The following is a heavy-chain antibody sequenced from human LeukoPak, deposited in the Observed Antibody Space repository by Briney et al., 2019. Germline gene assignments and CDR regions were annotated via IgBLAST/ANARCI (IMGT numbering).Heavy chain of an antibody. Sequence: GGSLRLSCAASGLSFSSYTTMWVRQAPGKGLELISYISSKSRTVYYADSVKGRFTISRDNAKNSLFLQMNSLRVEDTAVYYCASGYCSTASCFYWGQGTLVTVSS. D-gene: IGHD2-2*01. CDR2: ISSKSRTV. CDR1: GLSFSSYT. V-gene: IGHV3-48*01. CDR3: ASGYCSTASCFY. J-gene: IGHJ4*02.